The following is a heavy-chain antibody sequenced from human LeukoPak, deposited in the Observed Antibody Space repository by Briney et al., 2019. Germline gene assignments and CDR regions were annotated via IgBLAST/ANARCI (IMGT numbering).Heavy chain of an antibody. J-gene: IGHJ6*03. CDR3: AKEEVLRYFDWFPGGYYYYYMDV. D-gene: IGHD3-9*01. V-gene: IGHV3-74*01. Sequence: GGSLRLSCAASGFTFSSYWMHWVRQAPGKGLVWVSRIQTDGSSTNYADSVKGRFTISRDNSKNTLYLQMNSLRAEDTAVYYCAKEEVLRYFDWFPGGYYYYYMDVWGKGTTVTISS. CDR1: GFTFSSYW. CDR2: IQTDGSST.